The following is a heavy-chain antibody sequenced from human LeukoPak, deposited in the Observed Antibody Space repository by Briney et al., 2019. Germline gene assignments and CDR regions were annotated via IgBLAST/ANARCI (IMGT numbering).Heavy chain of an antibody. D-gene: IGHD3-22*01. J-gene: IGHJ4*02. V-gene: IGHV3-9*03. Sequence: GGSLRLSCAASGFTFDDYAMHWVRQAPGKGLEWVSGISWNSGSIGYADSVKGRFTISRDNAKNSLYLQMNSLRAEDMALYYCAKDYDSSGYQSLVLDYWGQGTLVTVSS. CDR3: AKDYDSSGYQSLVLDY. CDR2: ISWNSGSI. CDR1: GFTFDDYA.